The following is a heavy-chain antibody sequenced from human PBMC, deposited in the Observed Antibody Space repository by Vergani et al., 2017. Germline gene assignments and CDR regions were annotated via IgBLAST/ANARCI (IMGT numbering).Heavy chain of an antibody. V-gene: IGHV1-8*01. D-gene: IGHD5-24*01. Sequence: QVQLVQSGAEVKKPGASVKVSCKASGYTFTSYDINWVRQATGQGLEWMGWMNPNSGNTGYAQKFQGRVTMTTDTSTSTAYMELRSLRSDDTAVYYCARDLNYRTPGWYNWFDPWGQGTLVTVSS. CDR2: MNPNSGNT. CDR1: GYTFTSYD. J-gene: IGHJ5*02. CDR3: ARDLNYRTPGWYNWFDP.